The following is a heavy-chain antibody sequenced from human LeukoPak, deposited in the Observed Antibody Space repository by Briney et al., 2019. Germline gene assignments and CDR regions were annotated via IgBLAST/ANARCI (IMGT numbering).Heavy chain of an antibody. CDR1: GGSISSGGYY. Sequence: PSQTLSLTCTVSGGSISSGGYYWSWIRQHPGKGLEWIGYIYYSGSTYYNPSLKSRVTISVDTSKNQFSLKLSSETAADTAVYYCARVLRTMTTVTTVFDYWGQGTLVTVSS. CDR2: IYYSGST. J-gene: IGHJ4*02. D-gene: IGHD4-17*01. V-gene: IGHV4-30-4*08. CDR3: ARVLRTMTTVTTVFDY.